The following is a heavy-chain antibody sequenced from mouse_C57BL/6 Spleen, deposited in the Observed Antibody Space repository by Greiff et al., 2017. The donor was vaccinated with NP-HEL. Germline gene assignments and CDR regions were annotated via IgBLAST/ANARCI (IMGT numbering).Heavy chain of an antibody. CDR3: ARKGDGNYAWFAY. V-gene: IGHV1-50*01. Sequence: QVQLKQPGAELVKPGASVKLSCKASGYTFTSYWMQWVKQRPGQGLEWIGEIDPSDSYTNYNQKFKGKATLTVDTSSSTAYMQLSSLTSEDSAVYYCARKGDGNYAWFAYWGQGTLVTVSA. CDR1: GYTFTSYW. D-gene: IGHD2-1*01. CDR2: IDPSDSYT. J-gene: IGHJ3*01.